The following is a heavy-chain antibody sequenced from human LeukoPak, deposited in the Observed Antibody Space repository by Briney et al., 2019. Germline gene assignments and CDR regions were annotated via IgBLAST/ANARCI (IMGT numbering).Heavy chain of an antibody. D-gene: IGHD6-13*01. J-gene: IGHJ4*02. V-gene: IGHV1-18*04. Sequence: ASVKVSCKASGYTFTSYYMHWVRQAPGQGLEWMGWISAYNGNTNYAQKLQGRVTMTTDTSTSTAYMELRSLRSDDTAVYYCARASGSSSWYSPFDYWGQGTLVTVSS. CDR2: ISAYNGNT. CDR3: ARASGSSSWYSPFDY. CDR1: GYTFTSYY.